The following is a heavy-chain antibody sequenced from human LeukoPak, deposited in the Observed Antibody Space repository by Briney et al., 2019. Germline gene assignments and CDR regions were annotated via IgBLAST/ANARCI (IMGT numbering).Heavy chain of an antibody. CDR1: GGSVSSYY. J-gene: IGHJ4*02. Sequence: SETLSLTCTVSGGSVSSYYWSWIRQPPGKGLEWIGDIYYSGSTNYNPSLKSRVTISVDTSKNQFSLRLSSVTAADTAVYYSARLASGSYGPLTPFDYWGQGTLVTVSS. D-gene: IGHD1-26*01. CDR2: IYYSGST. CDR3: ARLASGSYGPLTPFDY. V-gene: IGHV4-59*08.